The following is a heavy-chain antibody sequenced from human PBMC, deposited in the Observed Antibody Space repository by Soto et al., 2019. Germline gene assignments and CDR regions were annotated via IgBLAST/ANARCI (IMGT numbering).Heavy chain of an antibody. D-gene: IGHD5-18*01. CDR2: ISYDGSNK. Sequence: PGGSLRLSCAASGFTFSSYAMHWVRQAPGKGLEWVAVISYDGSNKYYADSVKGRFTISRDNSKNTLYLQMNSLRAEDTAVYYCAREKLGYPCMDVWGQGTTVTVSS. V-gene: IGHV3-30-3*01. CDR3: AREKLGYPCMDV. J-gene: IGHJ6*02. CDR1: GFTFSSYA.